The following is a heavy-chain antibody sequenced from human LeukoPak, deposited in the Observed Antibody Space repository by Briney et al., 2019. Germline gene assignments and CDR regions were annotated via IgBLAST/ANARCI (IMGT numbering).Heavy chain of an antibody. CDR1: GFTVSSNY. CDR2: VYSGGST. CDR3: AREGRASYYFDY. Sequence: PGGSLRLSCAASGFTVSSNYMSWVRQAPGKGLEWVSVVYSGGSTFYADSVKGRFTISRDNSKNTLYLQVNSLRVEDTAVYYCAREGRASYYFDYWGQGTLVTVSS. J-gene: IGHJ4*02. D-gene: IGHD6-13*01. V-gene: IGHV3-66*01.